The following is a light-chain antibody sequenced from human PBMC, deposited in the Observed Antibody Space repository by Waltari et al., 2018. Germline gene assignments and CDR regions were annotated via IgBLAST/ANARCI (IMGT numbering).Light chain of an antibody. CDR3: CSYVRNVTWV. CDR2: EDS. V-gene: IGLV2-23*01. CDR1: SSDVGGYRL. J-gene: IGLJ3*02. Sequence: QSALTQPASVSGSPGQSITLSCIGTSSDVGGYRLVSWYQQHPGKAPKLMIYEDSKRPAGVSNRLPGLKTGNTASLTISGLQAEDEADYYCCSYVRNVTWVFGGGTKLTVL.